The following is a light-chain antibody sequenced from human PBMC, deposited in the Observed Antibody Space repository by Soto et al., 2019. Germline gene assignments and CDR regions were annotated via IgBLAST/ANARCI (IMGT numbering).Light chain of an antibody. V-gene: IGKV3-15*01. Sequence: EIVMTQSPATLSVSPGERATLSCRASQSVTSNLAWYQQKPGQAPRLLIYVASTRATGIPARFSGSGSGTEFTLSIRSLESEYFAVYYCQLYKNWPYTFGQGTKLEIK. CDR2: VAS. CDR1: QSVTSN. J-gene: IGKJ2*01. CDR3: QLYKNWPYT.